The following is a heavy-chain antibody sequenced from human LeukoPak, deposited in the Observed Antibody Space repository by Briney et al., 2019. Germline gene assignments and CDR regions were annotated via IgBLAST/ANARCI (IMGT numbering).Heavy chain of an antibody. Sequence: PSGTLSLTCAVSGVSITSGNWWSWVRQPPGMGLEWIGEIHHSGNTNYIPSLKSRVTISIDKTMNHLSLRLTSMTAADTAVYYCARNGGYYFEYWGQGVLVTVSS. D-gene: IGHD3-16*01. CDR2: IHHSGNT. CDR3: ARNGGYYFEY. CDR1: GVSITSGNW. V-gene: IGHV4-4*02. J-gene: IGHJ4*02.